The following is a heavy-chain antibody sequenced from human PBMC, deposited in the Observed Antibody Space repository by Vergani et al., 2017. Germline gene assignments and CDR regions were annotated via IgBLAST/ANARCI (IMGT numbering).Heavy chain of an antibody. D-gene: IGHD3-3*01. J-gene: IGHJ6*02. Sequence: QVQLQESGPGLVKPSQTLSLTCTVSGGTISSGGYYWSWIRQHPGKGLEWIGYIYYSGSTYYNPSLKSRVTISVDTSKNQFSLKLSSVTAAETAVYYCARDSWSGEDGMDVWGQGTTVTVSS. CDR3: ARDSWSGEDGMDV. V-gene: IGHV4-31*03. CDR2: IYYSGST. CDR1: GGTISSGGYY.